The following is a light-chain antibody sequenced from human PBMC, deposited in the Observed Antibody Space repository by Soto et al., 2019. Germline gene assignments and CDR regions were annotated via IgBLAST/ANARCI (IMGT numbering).Light chain of an antibody. Sequence: EIVLMQSPGTLSLSPGERATLSCRASQSVSSNYLAWYQQIPGQAPRLLIYGASSRATGIPDRFSGSGSGTDFTLTISRLEPEDFAMYYCQQYGSSPYTFGQGTK. V-gene: IGKV3-20*01. CDR3: QQYGSSPYT. CDR2: GAS. CDR1: QSVSSNY. J-gene: IGKJ2*01.